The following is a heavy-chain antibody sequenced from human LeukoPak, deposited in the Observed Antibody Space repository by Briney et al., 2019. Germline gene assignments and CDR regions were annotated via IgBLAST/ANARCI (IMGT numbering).Heavy chain of an antibody. Sequence: PGGSLRLSCAASRFTFNSYAMSWVRQAPGKGLEWVSVIGGSNGITFYVGSVKGRFTISRDNSKDTLYLQMNSLRAEDTAVYYCATPLDYYDSSGYHQGGDWGQGTLVTVSS. V-gene: IGHV3-23*01. CDR1: RFTFNSYA. D-gene: IGHD3-22*01. J-gene: IGHJ4*02. CDR3: ATPLDYYDSSGYHQGGD. CDR2: IGGSNGIT.